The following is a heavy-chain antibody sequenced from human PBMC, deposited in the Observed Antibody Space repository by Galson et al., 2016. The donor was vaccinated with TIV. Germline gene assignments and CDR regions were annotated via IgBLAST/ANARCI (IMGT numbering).Heavy chain of an antibody. J-gene: IGHJ4*02. V-gene: IGHV3-30*01. CDR2: ISCEGATK. Sequence: SLRLSCAASEFTFSDYTLHWVRQAPGKGLEWVAVISCEGATKHYADSVQGRFTIARDNSKNTLYLQMDSPRTEDTAVYYCARARYCSGCSCFIIDSWGQGTLVTVPS. CDR3: ARARYCSGCSCFIIDS. D-gene: IGHD2-15*01. CDR1: EFTFSDYT.